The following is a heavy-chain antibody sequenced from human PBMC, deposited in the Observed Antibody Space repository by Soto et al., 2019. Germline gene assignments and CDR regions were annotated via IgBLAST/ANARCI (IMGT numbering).Heavy chain of an antibody. V-gene: IGHV4-4*07. CDR3: PRDRLPDCCRDCYSGKLVH. CDR1: GGSISSYY. D-gene: IGHD2-21*02. J-gene: IGHJ4*01. CDR2: IYTSGST. Sequence: SETLSLTCIVSGGSISSYYWSWIRQPAGKXLEWIGRIYTSGSTNYKPSLKSRVTMSVDTSNNQFSLKLSSVTAADTAVYHCPRDRLPDCCRDCYSGKLVHLGHGALVTVSS.